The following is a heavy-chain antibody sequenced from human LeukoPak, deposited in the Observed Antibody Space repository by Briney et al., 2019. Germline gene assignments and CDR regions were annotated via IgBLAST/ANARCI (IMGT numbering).Heavy chain of an antibody. CDR3: VRGPRSHKSDLTKWYFDL. Sequence: GGSLRLSCAASEFTFRSFNMVWVRQAPGKGLEWVSSISTDSKFKYYSDSVTGRFTISRDNAENSLSLQMNSLRVDDTATYYCVRGPRSHKSDLTKWYFDLWGRGTLVSVSS. J-gene: IGHJ2*01. CDR2: ISTDSKFK. V-gene: IGHV3-21*01. CDR1: EFTFRSFN.